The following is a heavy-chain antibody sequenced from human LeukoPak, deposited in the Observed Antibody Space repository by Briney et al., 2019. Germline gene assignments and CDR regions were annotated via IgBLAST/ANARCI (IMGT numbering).Heavy chain of an antibody. D-gene: IGHD4-17*01. V-gene: IGHV3-43*02. Sequence: PGGSLRLSCAASGFTFDDYVMHWVRQVPGKGLEWVSLISGDGGSTYYADSVKGRFTISRDNSKNSLYLQMTSLRTGDTALYYCAKSVTTLTPVRFDPWGQGTLVTVSS. CDR1: GFTFDDYV. CDR2: ISGDGGST. J-gene: IGHJ5*02. CDR3: AKSVTTLTPVRFDP.